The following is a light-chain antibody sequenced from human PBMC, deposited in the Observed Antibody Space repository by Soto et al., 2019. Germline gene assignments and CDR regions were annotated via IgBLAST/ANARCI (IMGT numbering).Light chain of an antibody. Sequence: DIQMTQSPSTLSASVGDRVTITCRASQSVSNWLAWYQQKPGKAPNLLIYEASSLETGVPSRFSGSGSGTEFTLTINSLQSDDSATYYCQHYSSYPRTFGQGTKVEIK. CDR3: QHYSSYPRT. J-gene: IGKJ1*01. CDR2: EAS. CDR1: QSVSNW. V-gene: IGKV1-5*03.